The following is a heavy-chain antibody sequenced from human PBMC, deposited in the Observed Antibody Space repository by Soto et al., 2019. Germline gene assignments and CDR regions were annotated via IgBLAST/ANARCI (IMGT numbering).Heavy chain of an antibody. CDR3: TRGFGDYVRDY. CDR1: GFTFSGSA. V-gene: IGHV3-73*01. Sequence: EVQLVESGGGLVQPGGSLKLSCAVSGFTFSGSAMHWVRQASGKGLEWVGRIRSKCNNYATAYAASVKGRFTISRADSKNTAYLQMNSLKTEDTAVYYCTRGFGDYVRDYWGQGTLVTVSS. J-gene: IGHJ4*02. D-gene: IGHD4-17*01. CDR2: IRSKCNNYAT.